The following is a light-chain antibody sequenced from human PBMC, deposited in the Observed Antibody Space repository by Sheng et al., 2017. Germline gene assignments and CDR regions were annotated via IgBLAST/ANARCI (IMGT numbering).Light chain of an antibody. Sequence: DIVMTQSPDSLAVSLGERATINCKSSQSVLYSSNNKNYLAWYQQKPGQPPKLLIYWASTRESGVPDRFSGSGSGTDFTLTISSLQAEDVAVYYCQQYCNTPPNFGPGTRVDIK. V-gene: IGKV4-1*01. CDR1: QSVLYSSNNKNY. J-gene: IGKJ3*01. CDR2: WAS. CDR3: QQYCNTPPN.